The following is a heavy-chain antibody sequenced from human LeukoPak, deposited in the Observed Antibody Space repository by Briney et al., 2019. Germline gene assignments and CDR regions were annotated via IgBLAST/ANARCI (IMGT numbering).Heavy chain of an antibody. CDR3: ARYRSSGLDY. J-gene: IGHJ4*02. Sequence: PSETLSLTCTVSGGSISSSSNFWGWIRQPPGKGLEWIGSISYSGSTYYNPSLKSRVTISVDTSKNQFSLKLSSVTAADTAVFYCARYRSSGLDYWGQGTLVTVSS. CDR2: ISYSGST. CDR1: GGSISSSSNF. D-gene: IGHD6-6*01. V-gene: IGHV4-39*07.